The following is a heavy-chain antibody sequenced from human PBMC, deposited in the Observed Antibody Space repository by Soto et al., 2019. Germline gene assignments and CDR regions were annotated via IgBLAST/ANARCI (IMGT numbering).Heavy chain of an antibody. V-gene: IGHV4-30-4*01. D-gene: IGHD2-2*02. CDR3: AREGAARYTYYYGTDV. CDR2: VYYTGST. Sequence: SETLSLTCTVSGGSISSGDSYWSWIRQPPGKGLEWIGYVYYTGSTYYNPSLESRVTISVDTSKNQFSLKLNSMTAADTAVYYCAREGAARYTYYYGTDVWGQGTTVTVSS. CDR1: GGSISSGDSY. J-gene: IGHJ6*02.